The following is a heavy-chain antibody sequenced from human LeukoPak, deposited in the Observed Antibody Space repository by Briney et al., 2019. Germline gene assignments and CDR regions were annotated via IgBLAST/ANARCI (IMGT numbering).Heavy chain of an antibody. Sequence: PSVTVSSKPSTSSFTSLGTSWVRQAPGQGLEWMGWISAYNGNTNYAQKLQGRVTMTTDTSTSTAYMELRSLRSDDTAVYYCAREGGGVAGTGGYWGQGTLVTVSS. V-gene: IGHV1-18*01. CDR2: ISAYNGNT. CDR1: TSSFTSLG. J-gene: IGHJ4*02. D-gene: IGHD6-19*01. CDR3: AREGGGVAGTGGY.